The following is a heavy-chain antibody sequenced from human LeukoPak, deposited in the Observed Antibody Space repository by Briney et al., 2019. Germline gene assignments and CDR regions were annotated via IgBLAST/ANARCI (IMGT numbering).Heavy chain of an antibody. Sequence: GGSLRLSCVASGFSLSDYYMSWIRQAPGKGLEWVSYIGSTIYYADSVKGRFTISRDNSKNTLYLQMNSLRAEDTAVYYCAKVGPLMITFGGVIVPTFDYWGQGTLVTVSS. CDR2: IGSTI. CDR1: GFSLSDYY. CDR3: AKVGPLMITFGGVIVPTFDY. V-gene: IGHV3-11*01. J-gene: IGHJ4*02. D-gene: IGHD3-16*02.